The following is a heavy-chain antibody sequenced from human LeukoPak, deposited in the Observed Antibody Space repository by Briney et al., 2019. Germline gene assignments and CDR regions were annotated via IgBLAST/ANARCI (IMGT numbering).Heavy chain of an antibody. CDR3: AKDVNVGGDYFDY. CDR1: GFTFSTYG. D-gene: IGHD3-10*01. V-gene: IGHV3-30*02. J-gene: IGHJ4*02. CDR2: IRYDGSIK. Sequence: GGSLRLSCAASGFTFSTYGMHWVRQAPGKGLEWVAFIRYDGSIKYYVDSVKGRFTISRDNSKNTLYLEMNSLRAEDTAVYYCAKDVNVGGDYFDYWGQGTLVTVSS.